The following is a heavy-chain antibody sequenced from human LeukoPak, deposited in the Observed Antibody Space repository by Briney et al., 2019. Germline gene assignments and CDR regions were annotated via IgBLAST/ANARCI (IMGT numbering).Heavy chain of an antibody. Sequence: ASVKVSCKPSGYSFTRNGISWVRQAPGQGLEWVAWISANSGNTNYAQNFQDRVTLTTATSTSTAYMELRSLRSDATAVYYCARDVNYAFDYWGQGTLVTVSS. J-gene: IGHJ4*02. CDR1: GYSFTRNG. D-gene: IGHD3-16*01. CDR2: ISANSGNT. V-gene: IGHV1-18*01. CDR3: ARDVNYAFDY.